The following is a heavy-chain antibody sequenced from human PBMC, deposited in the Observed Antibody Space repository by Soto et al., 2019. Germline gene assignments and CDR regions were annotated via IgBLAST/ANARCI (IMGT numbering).Heavy chain of an antibody. J-gene: IGHJ6*02. Sequence: SETLSLTCAVYGGSFSGYYWSWIRQPPGKGLEWIGEINHSGSTNYNPSLKSRVTISVDTSKNQFSLKLSSVTAADTAVYYCARGATSIAARPGGMDVWGQGTTVTVSS. CDR3: ARGATSIAARPGGMDV. CDR2: INHSGST. V-gene: IGHV4-34*01. CDR1: GGSFSGYY. D-gene: IGHD6-6*01.